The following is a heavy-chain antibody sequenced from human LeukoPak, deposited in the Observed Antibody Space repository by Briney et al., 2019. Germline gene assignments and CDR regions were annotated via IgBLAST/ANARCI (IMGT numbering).Heavy chain of an antibody. J-gene: IGHJ4*02. Sequence: PGGSLRLSCAASGFTFSSYWMSWVRQAPGKGLEWVANIKQDGSEKYYVDSVKGRFTISRDNAKNSLYLQMNSLRAEDTAVYYCARGEDGYTFYYFDYWGQGTLVTVSS. CDR2: IKQDGSEK. D-gene: IGHD5-24*01. CDR3: ARGEDGYTFYYFDY. V-gene: IGHV3-7*04. CDR1: GFTFSSYW.